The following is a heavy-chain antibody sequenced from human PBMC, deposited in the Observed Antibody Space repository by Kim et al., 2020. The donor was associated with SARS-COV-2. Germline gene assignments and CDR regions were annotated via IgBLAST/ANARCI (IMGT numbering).Heavy chain of an antibody. J-gene: IGHJ2*01. CDR3: ARDPQRALSYGSILSYWYFDL. CDR1: GYTFTGYY. D-gene: IGHD5-18*01. CDR2: INPNSGGT. Sequence: ASVKVSCKASGYTFTGYYMHWVRQAPGQGLEWMGWINPNSGGTNYAQKFQGRVTMTRDTSISTAYMELSRLRSDDTAVYYCARDPQRALSYGSILSYWYFDLWGRGTLVTVSS. V-gene: IGHV1-2*02.